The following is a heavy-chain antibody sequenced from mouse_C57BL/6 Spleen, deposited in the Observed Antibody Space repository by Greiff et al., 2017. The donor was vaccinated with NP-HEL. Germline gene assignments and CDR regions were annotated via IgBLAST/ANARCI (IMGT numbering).Heavy chain of an antibody. J-gene: IGHJ3*01. CDR3: ASIYYGYDGGEFAY. D-gene: IGHD2-2*01. V-gene: IGHV2-6*03. CDR2: IWSDGST. Sequence: QVQLKESGPGLVAPSQSLSITCTVSGFSLTSYGVHWVRQPPGKGLEWLVVIWSDGSTTYNSALKSRLSISKDNSKSQVFLKMNSLQTDDTAMYYCASIYYGYDGGEFAYWGQGTLVTVSA. CDR1: GFSLTSYG.